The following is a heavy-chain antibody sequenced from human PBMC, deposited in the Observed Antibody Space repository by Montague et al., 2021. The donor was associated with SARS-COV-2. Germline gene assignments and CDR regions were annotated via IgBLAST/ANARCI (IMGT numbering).Heavy chain of an antibody. CDR1: DGSFSAYP. Sequence: SETLSLTCAVYDGSFSAYPWTWLRQPPGKGLEWIGEINHRGNTNYNQSLKSRVTISVETSKNQYSLKMTSVTAADTAVYYCARGRQHNNRVVVVFTSGEYYFDFWGQGTLVAVSS. CDR3: ARGRQHNNRVVVVFTSGEYYFDF. J-gene: IGHJ4*02. CDR2: INHRGNT. D-gene: IGHD3-22*01. V-gene: IGHV4-34*01.